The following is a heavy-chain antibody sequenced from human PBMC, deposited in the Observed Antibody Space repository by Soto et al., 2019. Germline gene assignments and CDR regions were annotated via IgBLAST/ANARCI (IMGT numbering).Heavy chain of an antibody. V-gene: IGHV3-30-3*01. J-gene: IGHJ4*02. CDR3: ARKFHYDSVTYLFYLDS. D-gene: IGHD3-10*01. Sequence: QVQLVESGGGVVQPGRSLRLSCAASGFTFSNYAVHWVRQAPGKGLEWVAVISYDGGTKNYADSVKGRFTISRDNSRNTLFLQMNSLRVEATAVYYCARKFHYDSVTYLFYLDSWGQGTLVTVSS. CDR1: GFTFSNYA. CDR2: ISYDGGTK.